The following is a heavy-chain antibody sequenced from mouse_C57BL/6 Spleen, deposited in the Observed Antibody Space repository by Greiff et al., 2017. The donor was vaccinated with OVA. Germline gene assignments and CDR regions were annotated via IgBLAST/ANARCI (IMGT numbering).Heavy chain of an antibody. D-gene: IGHD1-2*01. CDR2: ISDGGSYT. CDR1: GFTFSSYA. CDR3: ARDTTAGYFDY. V-gene: IGHV5-4*01. J-gene: IGHJ2*01. Sequence: DVQLVESGGGLVKPGGSLKLSCAASGFTFSSYAMSWVRQTPEKRLEWVATISDGGSYTYYPDNVKGRFTISRDNAKHNLYLQMSHLKSEDTAMYYCARDTTAGYFDYWGQGTTLTVSS.